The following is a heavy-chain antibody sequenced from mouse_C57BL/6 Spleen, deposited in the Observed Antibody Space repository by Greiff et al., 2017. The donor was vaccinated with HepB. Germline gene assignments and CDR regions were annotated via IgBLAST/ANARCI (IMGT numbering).Heavy chain of an antibody. CDR3: ARQRAYYSNYVSAY. J-gene: IGHJ3*01. D-gene: IGHD2-5*01. Sequence: VQLQQPGAELVKPGASVKLSCKASGYTFTSYWMHWVKQRPGQGLEWIGMIHPNSGSTNYNEKFKSKATLTVDKSSSTAYMQLSSLTSEDSAVYYCARQRAYYSNYVSAYWGQGTLVTVSA. V-gene: IGHV1-64*01. CDR1: GYTFTSYW. CDR2: IHPNSGST.